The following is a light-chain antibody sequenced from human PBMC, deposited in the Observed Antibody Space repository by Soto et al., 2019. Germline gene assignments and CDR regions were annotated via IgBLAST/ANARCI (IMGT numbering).Light chain of an antibody. CDR3: QHRYNWPPIT. Sequence: DIQMTQSPSSLSASVGDTVTITCRASQRMSGWLAWHQQKPGKAPKLRIYDVSALKRGVPPRFSGSGSGTEFTLTISSLQPEDFAVYYWQHRYNWPPITFGQGTRLEIK. CDR1: QRMSGW. V-gene: IGKV1-5*01. J-gene: IGKJ5*01. CDR2: DVS.